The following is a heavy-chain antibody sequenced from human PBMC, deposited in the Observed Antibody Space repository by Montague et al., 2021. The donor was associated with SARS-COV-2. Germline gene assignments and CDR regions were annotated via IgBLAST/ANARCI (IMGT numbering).Heavy chain of an antibody. CDR2: TYYRSKWFH. CDR3: ANFAVSGTTADY. V-gene: IGHV6-1*01. J-gene: IGHJ4*02. D-gene: IGHD6-19*01. Sequence: CAISGDSVSSNSAAWNWIRQSPSRGLEWLGRTYYRSKWFHDYAISVKSRIIINPDTSKNQFSLQLYSVTPEDTAVYYCANFAVSGTTADYWGQGILVTVSS. CDR1: GDSVSSNSAA.